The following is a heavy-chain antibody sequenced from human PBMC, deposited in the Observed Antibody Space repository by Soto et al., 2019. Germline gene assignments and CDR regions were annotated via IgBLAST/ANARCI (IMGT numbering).Heavy chain of an antibody. D-gene: IGHD5-18*01. V-gene: IGHV4-38-2*02. CDR3: AREGGSDTAMVIGYSDY. CDR2: IYHSGST. Sequence: PSETLSLTCAVSGYSISSGYYWGWIRQPPGKGLEWIGSIYHSGSTYYNPSLKSRVTISVDTSKNQFSLKLSSVTAADTAVYYCAREGGSDTAMVIGYSDYWGQGTLVTVSS. CDR1: GYSISSGYY. J-gene: IGHJ4*02.